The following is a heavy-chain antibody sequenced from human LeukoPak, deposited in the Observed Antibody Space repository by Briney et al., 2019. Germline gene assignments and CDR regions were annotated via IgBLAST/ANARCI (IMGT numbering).Heavy chain of an antibody. J-gene: IGHJ4*02. Sequence: SETLSLTCTVSGGSISSGGYYWSWLRQHPGKGLEWIVYIYYSGSTYYNPSLKSRVTISVDTFKNQFSLKLSSVTAADTAVYYCARSTSATYYYDSGWDYWGQGTLVTVSS. CDR1: GGSISSGGYY. D-gene: IGHD3-22*01. V-gene: IGHV4-31*03. CDR2: IYYSGST. CDR3: ARSTSATYYYDSGWDY.